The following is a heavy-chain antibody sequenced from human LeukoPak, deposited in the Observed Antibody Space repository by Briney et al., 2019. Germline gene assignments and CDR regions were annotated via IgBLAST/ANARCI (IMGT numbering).Heavy chain of an antibody. CDR2: INHSGST. CDR3: ARDRRQGYSYGFYYYYGMDV. Sequence: PSETLSLTCAVYGGSFSGYYWSWIRQPPGKGLEWIGEINHSGSTNYNPSLKSRVTISVDASKNQFSLKLSSVTAADTAVYYCARDRRQGYSYGFYYYYGMDVWGQGTTVTVSS. J-gene: IGHJ6*02. D-gene: IGHD5-18*01. V-gene: IGHV4-34*01. CDR1: GGSFSGYY.